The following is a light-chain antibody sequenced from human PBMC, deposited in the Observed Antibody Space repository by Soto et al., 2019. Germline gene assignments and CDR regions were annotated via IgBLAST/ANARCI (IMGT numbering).Light chain of an antibody. Sequence: ERVMTQSPGTLSVSPGESATLSCRASQSVSSNLAWYQQKPGQAPRLLIYGASTRATGLPARFSGSGSGTDFTLTISSLQSEDFAVYYCQHYNYWPPPTFGQGTKVDIK. V-gene: IGKV3-15*01. CDR3: QHYNYWPPPT. J-gene: IGKJ1*01. CDR2: GAS. CDR1: QSVSSN.